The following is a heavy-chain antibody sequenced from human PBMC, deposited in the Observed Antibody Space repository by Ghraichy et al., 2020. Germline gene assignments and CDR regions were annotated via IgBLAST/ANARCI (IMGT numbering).Heavy chain of an antibody. Sequence: TLSLTCTVSGGSVSSAGYYWTWIRQHPGKGLEWLGYIAYTGNTYNNPSLKSRLTVSLDTSKNHFSLKLSSVTAADTAVYYCVRDRTLGGNYFDYWGQGTLVTVSS. CDR3: VRDRTLGGNYFDY. D-gene: IGHD4-23*01. V-gene: IGHV4-31*03. CDR1: GGSVSSAGYY. CDR2: IAYTGNT. J-gene: IGHJ4*02.